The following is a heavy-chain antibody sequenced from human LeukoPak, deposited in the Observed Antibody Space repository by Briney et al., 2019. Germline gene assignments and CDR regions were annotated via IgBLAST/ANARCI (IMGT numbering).Heavy chain of an antibody. CDR2: IKQDGSEK. Sequence: GGSLRLSCAASGFTFSSYWMSWVRQAPGKGLEWVANIKQDGSEKYYVDSVKGRFTISRDNAKNSLYLQMNSLRAEDTAIYYCAKDLLYSSPRVDYWGQGTLVTVSS. CDR1: GFTFSSYW. CDR3: AKDLLYSSPRVDY. J-gene: IGHJ4*02. V-gene: IGHV3-7*03. D-gene: IGHD6-13*01.